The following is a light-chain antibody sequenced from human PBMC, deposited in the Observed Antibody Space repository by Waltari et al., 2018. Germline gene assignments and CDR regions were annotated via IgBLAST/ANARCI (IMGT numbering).Light chain of an antibody. Sequence: DIQMTQSPSSLSASVGDRVSITCRTSQTISSYLNWYKQKPGKAPNLLIDAASSLQSGVPSRFSGSGSGTDFTLTISSLQSEDFATYYCQQTYSTPRTFGQGTKVEVK. CDR1: QTISSY. CDR2: AAS. J-gene: IGKJ1*01. V-gene: IGKV1-39*01. CDR3: QQTYSTPRT.